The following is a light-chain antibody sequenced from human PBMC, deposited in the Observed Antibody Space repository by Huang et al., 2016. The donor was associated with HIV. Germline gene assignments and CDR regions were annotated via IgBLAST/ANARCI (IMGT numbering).Light chain of an antibody. CDR2: AAS. CDR3: QQSYSDPYT. V-gene: IGKV1-39*01. Sequence: DIQMTQSPSSLSASVGDRVTITCRASQTIRTYLNWYQQKPGKAPKLLIYAASSLQIGVPSRFSGSVSGTDFTLTISSLQPEDFATYYCQQSYSDPYTFGQGTKLEIK. CDR1: QTIRTY. J-gene: IGKJ2*01.